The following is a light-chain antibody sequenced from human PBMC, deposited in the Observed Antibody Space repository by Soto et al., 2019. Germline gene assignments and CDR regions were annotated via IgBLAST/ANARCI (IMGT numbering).Light chain of an antibody. J-gene: IGLJ1*01. V-gene: IGLV1-44*01. CDR2: DNK. Sequence: QSVLTQPPSASGTPGQRITISCSGDTFNIGRNTVTWYQQLPGQAPKLLIYDNKQRPSGVPDRLSGSKSGTSASLAISGLQSEDEGDYYCAAWDDSLSYFVFGTGTKVTVL. CDR1: TFNIGRNT. CDR3: AAWDDSLSYFV.